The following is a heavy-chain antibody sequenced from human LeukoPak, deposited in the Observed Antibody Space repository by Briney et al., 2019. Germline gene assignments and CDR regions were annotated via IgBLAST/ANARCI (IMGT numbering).Heavy chain of an antibody. J-gene: IGHJ6*02. CDR3: ARAAPDYYGSGSKNYGMDV. CDR1: GGSISGYY. V-gene: IGHV4-4*07. Sequence: PSETLSLTCTVSGGSISGYYWSWIRQPAGKGLEWIGRIYTSGYTNSNPSLKSRVTISVDTSKNQFSLKLSSVTAADTAVYYCARAAPDYYGSGSKNYGMDVWGQGTTVTVSS. D-gene: IGHD3-10*01. CDR2: IYTSGYT.